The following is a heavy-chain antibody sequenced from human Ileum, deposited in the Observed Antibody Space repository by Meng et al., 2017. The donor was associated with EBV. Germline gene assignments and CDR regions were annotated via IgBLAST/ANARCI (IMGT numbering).Heavy chain of an antibody. CDR2: ISSTGSTT. J-gene: IGHJ4*02. Sequence: QVQLVAVGGGLVKAGGSLRLSCAASGFNFSNYYMNWIRQAPGKGLEWVSFISSTGSTTYYADSVKGRFTVSRDNAKNSLFLQMHSLRAEDTAVYYCVYSSSFHWGQGTLVTVSS. D-gene: IGHD6-13*01. CDR1: GFNFSNYY. CDR3: VYSSSFH. V-gene: IGHV3-11*01.